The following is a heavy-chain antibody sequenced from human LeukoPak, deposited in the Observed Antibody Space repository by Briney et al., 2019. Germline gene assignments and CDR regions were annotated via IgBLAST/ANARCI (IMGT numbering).Heavy chain of an antibody. CDR3: AKDYKLSAVTTHVYFQH. CDR2: IRYDGSNK. J-gene: IGHJ1*01. D-gene: IGHD4-11*01. Sequence: GGSLRLSCAASGFTFSSYGMHWVRQAPGKGLEGVAFIRYDGSNKYYADSVKGRFTISRDNSKNTLYLQMNSLRAEDTAVYYCAKDYKLSAVTTHVYFQHWGQGTLVTVSS. V-gene: IGHV3-30*02. CDR1: GFTFSSYG.